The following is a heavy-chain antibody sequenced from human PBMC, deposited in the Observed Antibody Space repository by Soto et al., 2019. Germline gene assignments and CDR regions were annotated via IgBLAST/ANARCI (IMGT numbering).Heavy chain of an antibody. CDR2: ISYDGSNK. V-gene: IGHV3-30-3*01. CDR3: ATGTETGIAVALVLPEDYYYCGMDV. D-gene: IGHD6-19*01. J-gene: IGHJ6*02. Sequence: QVQLVESGGGVVQPGRSLRLSCAASGFTFSSYAMHWVRQAPGKGLEWVAVISYDGSNKYYADSVKGRFTISRDNSKNTLYLQMNSLRAEDTAVYYCATGTETGIAVALVLPEDYYYCGMDVWGQGTTVTVSS. CDR1: GFTFSSYA.